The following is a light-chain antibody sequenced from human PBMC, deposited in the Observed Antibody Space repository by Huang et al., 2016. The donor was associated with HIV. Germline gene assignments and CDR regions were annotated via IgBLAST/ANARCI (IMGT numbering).Light chain of an antibody. Sequence: EIVLTQSPGTLSLSPGERATLSCRASESVSSSYLAWYQQKPGQAPRLLIYGASRRATGIPDRFSGSGSETDFTLAISRLEPEDFAVYYCQQYGSSPPKLTIGGGTKVEIK. CDR1: ESVSSSY. CDR3: QQYGSSPPKLT. V-gene: IGKV3-20*01. J-gene: IGKJ4*01. CDR2: GAS.